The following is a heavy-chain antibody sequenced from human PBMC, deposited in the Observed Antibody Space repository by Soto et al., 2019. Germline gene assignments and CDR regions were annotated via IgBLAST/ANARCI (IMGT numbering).Heavy chain of an antibody. CDR2: IYYSGST. D-gene: IGHD3-16*02. CDR3: ARDQGKSYNWLDP. J-gene: IGHJ5*02. Sequence: SVGFCGSRISKPPGKGLEWIGYIYYSGSTNYNPSLKSRVTISVDTSKNQFSLKLSSVTAADTAVYYCARDQGKSYNWLDPWGQGILVTASS. V-gene: IGHV4-61*08. CDR1: SVGFC.